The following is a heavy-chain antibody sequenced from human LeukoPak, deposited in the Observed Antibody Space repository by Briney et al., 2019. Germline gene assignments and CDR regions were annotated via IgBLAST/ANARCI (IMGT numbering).Heavy chain of an antibody. D-gene: IGHD1/OR15-1a*01. V-gene: IGHV3-48*01. J-gene: IGHJ4*02. CDR1: GFTFSSYS. CDR2: ISSSSSTI. CDR3: ARGAFITGTFQNDY. Sequence: AGGSLRLSCAASGFTFSSYSMNWVRQAPGKGLEWVSYISSSSSTIYYADSVKGRFTISRDNAKNSLYLQMNSLRAEDTAVYYCARGAFITGTFQNDYWGQGTLVTVSS.